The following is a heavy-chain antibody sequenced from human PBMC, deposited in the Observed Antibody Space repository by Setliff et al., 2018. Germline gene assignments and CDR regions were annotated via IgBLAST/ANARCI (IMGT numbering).Heavy chain of an antibody. CDR1: GASITNINYY. V-gene: IGHV4-39*01. Sequence: PSETLSLTCTVSGASITNINYYWGLIRQPPGKGLEWIGSIFYSGRTFYNPSLKSRVTISDDTSKNQFSLTLSSVTAADTAVYYCARLPNYVWGSPVDYWGQGTLVTVSS. CDR2: IFYSGRT. J-gene: IGHJ4*02. D-gene: IGHD3-16*01. CDR3: ARLPNYVWGSPVDY.